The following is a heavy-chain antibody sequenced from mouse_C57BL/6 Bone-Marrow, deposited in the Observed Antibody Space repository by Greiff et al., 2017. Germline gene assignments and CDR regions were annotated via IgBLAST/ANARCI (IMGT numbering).Heavy chain of an antibody. CDR2: IYPGDGDT. V-gene: IGHV1-82*01. CDR3: ARSDCFITTVVARSYAMDY. CDR1: GYAFSSSW. D-gene: IGHD1-1*01. J-gene: IGHJ4*01. Sequence: QVQLQQSGPELVKPGASVKISCKASGYAFSSSWMNWVKQRPGKGLEWIGRIYPGDGDTNYNGKFKGKATLTADKSSSTAYMQLSSLTSEDSAVYFCARSDCFITTVVARSYAMDYWGQGTSVTVAS.